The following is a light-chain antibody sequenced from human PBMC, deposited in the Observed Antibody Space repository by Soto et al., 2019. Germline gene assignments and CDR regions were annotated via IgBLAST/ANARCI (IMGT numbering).Light chain of an antibody. J-gene: IGKJ1*01. CDR3: QQYGCSSGSSS. V-gene: IGKV3-20*01. CDR1: QSVSSSY. CDR2: GAS. Sequence: EIVLTQSPGTLSLSPGERATLSCRASQSVSSSYLAWYQQKPGQAPRRLIYGASSRATGIPDRFSGSGSGTDFTITISRLELADYAGDCCQQYGCSSGSSSFGQGTKVEIK.